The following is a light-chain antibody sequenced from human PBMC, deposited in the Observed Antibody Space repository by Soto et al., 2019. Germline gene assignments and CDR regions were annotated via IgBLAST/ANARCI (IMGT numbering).Light chain of an antibody. V-gene: IGLV2-14*01. J-gene: IGLJ3*02. CDR2: EVS. Sequence: QSALTQPASVSGSPGQSITISCTGTSSDIGSNNYVSWFQQRPGKAPTLIIYEVSNRPSGVSSHFSGSKSGNTDSLTISGLLPEDEAKYYCSSYTTTTRLFGGGTKLTVL. CDR3: SSYTTTTRL. CDR1: SSDIGSNNY.